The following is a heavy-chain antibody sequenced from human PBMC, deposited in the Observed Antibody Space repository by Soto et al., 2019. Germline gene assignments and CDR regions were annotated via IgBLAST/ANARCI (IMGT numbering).Heavy chain of an antibody. CDR2: IYYSGST. CDR1: SGSISTYY. CDR3: ARYAVAGNGGVRFDY. Sequence: QVQLQESGPGLVKPSETLSLTCTVSSGSISTYYWSWIRQPPGKGLEWIGYIYYSGSTNYNPSLKSRVNISVDTSKNQFSLKLSSVTAADTAVYYCARYAVAGNGGVRFDYWGQGTLVTVSS. J-gene: IGHJ4*02. V-gene: IGHV4-59*01. D-gene: IGHD6-19*01.